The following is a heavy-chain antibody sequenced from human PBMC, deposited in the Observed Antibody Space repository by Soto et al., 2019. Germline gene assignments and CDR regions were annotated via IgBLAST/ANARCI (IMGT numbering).Heavy chain of an antibody. J-gene: IGHJ5*02. Sequence: ALVKVSCKASGGTFSSYAISWVRQAPGQGLEWMGGIIPIFGTANYAQKFQGRVTITADESTSTAYMELSSLRSEDTAVYYCAREYSSSSGWFDPWGQGTLVTVSS. CDR3: AREYSSSSGWFDP. D-gene: IGHD6-6*01. CDR1: GGTFSSYA. CDR2: IIPIFGTA. V-gene: IGHV1-69*13.